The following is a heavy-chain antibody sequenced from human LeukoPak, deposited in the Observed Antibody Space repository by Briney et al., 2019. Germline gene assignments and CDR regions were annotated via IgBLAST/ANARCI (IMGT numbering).Heavy chain of an antibody. CDR1: GFTFSSYA. CDR2: ISASGGST. J-gene: IGHJ4*02. CDR3: AKAAREDYTVTTFIDY. Sequence: GGSLRFSCAASGFTFSSYAMSWVRQAPGKGLEWVSAISASGGSTYYADSVKGRFTISRDNSKNTLYLQMNSLRAEDTAVYYCAKAAREDYTVTTFIDYWGQGTLVTVSS. V-gene: IGHV3-23*01. D-gene: IGHD4-17*01.